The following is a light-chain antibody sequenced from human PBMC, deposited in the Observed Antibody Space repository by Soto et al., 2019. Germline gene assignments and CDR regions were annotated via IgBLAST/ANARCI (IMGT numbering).Light chain of an antibody. Sequence: DIVMTQSPDSLAVSLGERATINCKSDQTVLYFSNNKNYLAWYQQKPGQPPKLLIYWASTRESGVPDRFSGRGSGTDFTLTISSLQDEDVAVYYCQQYYSTPQTFGQGPKLEIK. CDR1: QTVLYFSNNKNY. V-gene: IGKV4-1*01. J-gene: IGKJ1*01. CDR2: WAS. CDR3: QQYYSTPQT.